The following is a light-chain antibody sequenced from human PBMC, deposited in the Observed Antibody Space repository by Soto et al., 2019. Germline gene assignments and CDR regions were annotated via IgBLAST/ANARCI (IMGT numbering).Light chain of an antibody. CDR3: SSDTSNSTVV. CDR2: DVS. CDR1: SSDVGGYNY. J-gene: IGLJ2*01. V-gene: IGLV2-14*01. Sequence: QSALTQPASVSGSPGQSITISCTGTSSDVGGYNYVSWYQQHPGKAPKLMIYDVSNRPSGVSNRFSGSKSGNTASLTISGLQAEDEDDYYCSSDTSNSTVVFGGGTKVTVL.